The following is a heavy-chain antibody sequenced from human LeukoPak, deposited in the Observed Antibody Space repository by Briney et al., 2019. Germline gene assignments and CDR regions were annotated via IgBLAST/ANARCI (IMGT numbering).Heavy chain of an antibody. CDR1: GGSISSSSYY. CDR2: IYYSGTT. D-gene: IGHD3-9*01. J-gene: IGHJ4*02. Sequence: SETLSLTCTVSGGSISSSSYYWGWIRQPPGTGLEWLGSIYYSGTTYYNPSLKSRVTISVDTSKNQFSLNLSSVTAADTAVYYCARDLAASGYPNYFDYWGQGTLVTVS. V-gene: IGHV4-39*07. CDR3: ARDLAASGYPNYFDY.